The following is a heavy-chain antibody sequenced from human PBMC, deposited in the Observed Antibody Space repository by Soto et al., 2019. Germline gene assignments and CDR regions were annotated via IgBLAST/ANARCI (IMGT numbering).Heavy chain of an antibody. CDR3: VRAIYSSSSY. J-gene: IGHJ4*02. V-gene: IGHV3-66*01. CDR1: GFTVSSSY. CDR2: IHSGGGT. D-gene: IGHD6-6*01. Sequence: PGGSLRLSCAASGFTVSSSYMSWVRQAPGKGLEWVSVIHSGGGTNYAGPVKGRFTISRDNSKNTLYLQMNSLRAEDTAVYYCVRAIYSSSSYWGQGTLVTVSS.